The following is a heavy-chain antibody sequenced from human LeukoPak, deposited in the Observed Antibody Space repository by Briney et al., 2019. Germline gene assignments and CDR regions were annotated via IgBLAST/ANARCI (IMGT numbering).Heavy chain of an antibody. CDR3: VRVIGAPNYYYYMDV. J-gene: IGHJ6*03. CDR2: IYTSGST. V-gene: IGHV4-4*07. CDR1: GGSISTYY. D-gene: IGHD3-22*01. Sequence: SETLSLICSVSGGSISTYYWSWIRQPAGKGLEWIGRIYTSGSTNYNPSLKSRVTMSVDTSKNQFSLKLSSVTAADTAVYFCVRVIGAPNYYYYMDVWGKGTRSPSP.